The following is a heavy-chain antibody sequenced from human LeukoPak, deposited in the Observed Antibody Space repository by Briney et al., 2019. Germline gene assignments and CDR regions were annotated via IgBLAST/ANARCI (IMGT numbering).Heavy chain of an antibody. CDR3: ARDLTHRRNYDSSGYQIVPAF. J-gene: IGHJ4*02. CDR2: ISGYNGKT. D-gene: IGHD3-22*01. V-gene: IGHV1-18*01. CDR1: GYIFSNYG. Sequence: ASVKVSCKASGYIFSNYGISWVRQAPGQGLEWMGWISGYNGKTKYTQKVQGRVTMTTDTSTSTAYMELRSLRSDDTAVYYCARDLTHRRNYDSSGYQIVPAFWGQGTLVTVSP.